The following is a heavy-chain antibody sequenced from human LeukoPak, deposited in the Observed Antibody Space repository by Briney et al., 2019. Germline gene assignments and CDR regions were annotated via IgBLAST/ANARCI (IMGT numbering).Heavy chain of an antibody. CDR1: GGSISSSSYY. CDR3: ARVDCSGGSCSTWFDY. CDR2: IYYSGST. J-gene: IGHJ4*02. D-gene: IGHD2-15*01. V-gene: IGHV4-39*01. Sequence: SETLSLTCTVSGGSISSSSYYWGWIRQPPGKGLEWIGSIYYSGSTYYNPSLKSRVTISVDTSKNQFSLKLSSVTAGDTAVYYCARVDCSGGSCSTWFDYWGQGTLVTVSS.